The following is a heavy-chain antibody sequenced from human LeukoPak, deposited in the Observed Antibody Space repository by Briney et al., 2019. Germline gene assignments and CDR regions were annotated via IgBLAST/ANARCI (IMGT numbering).Heavy chain of an antibody. CDR2: ISSSSSTI. V-gene: IGHV3-48*02. Sequence: GGSLRLSCAASGFTFSDYYMNWVRQAPGKGLEWVSYISSSSSTIYYADSVKGRFTISRDNAKNSLYLQMNSLRDEDTAVYYCARGTSTGYYGMDVWGQGTTVTVSS. J-gene: IGHJ6*02. CDR1: GFTFSDYY. D-gene: IGHD2-2*01. CDR3: ARGTSTGYYGMDV.